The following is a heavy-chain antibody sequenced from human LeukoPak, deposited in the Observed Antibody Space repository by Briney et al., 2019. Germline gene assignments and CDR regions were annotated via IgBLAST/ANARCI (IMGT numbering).Heavy chain of an antibody. CDR1: GFTFSICG. CDR3: ARTNIVVVGMDV. CDR2: ISGSSTYI. D-gene: IGHD2-2*01. Sequence: GGSLRLSCAASGFTFSICGMNWVRQAPGKGLEWVSSISGSSTYIYYADSVKGRFTISRDNAKNSLYLQMNSLRAEDTAVYYCARTNIVVVGMDVWGKGTTVTVSS. V-gene: IGHV3-21*01. J-gene: IGHJ6*04.